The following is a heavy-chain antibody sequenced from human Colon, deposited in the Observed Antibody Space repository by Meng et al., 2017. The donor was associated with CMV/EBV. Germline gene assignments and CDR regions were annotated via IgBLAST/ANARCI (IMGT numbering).Heavy chain of an antibody. CDR1: GDSISGRSYY. J-gene: IGHJ2*01. V-gene: IGHV4-39*07. CDR3: ARMALHWYFDL. D-gene: IGHD5-24*01. Sequence: QVHLQEPDPGLVKPSETLSLTCTVSGDSISGRSYYWGWIRQPPGKGLEWIASIYYTGNDYHNPSLKSRVTISIDTSNNQFSLRLTSVTAADTAVYYCARMALHWYFDLWGRGTLVTVSS. CDR2: IYYTGND.